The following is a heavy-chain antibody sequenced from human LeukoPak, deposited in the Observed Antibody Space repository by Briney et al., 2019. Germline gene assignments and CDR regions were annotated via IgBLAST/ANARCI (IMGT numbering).Heavy chain of an antibody. CDR1: GFTVSSNY. CDR2: IYSGGST. CDR3: AREERAMYYFDY. V-gene: IGHV3-53*05. D-gene: IGHD1-1*01. J-gene: IGHJ4*02. Sequence: GGSLRLSCAASGFTVSSNYMSWVRQAPGKGLEWVSVIYSGGSTYYADSVKGRFTISRDNSKNTLYLQMNSLRAEDTAVYYCAREERAMYYFDYWGQGTLVTVSS.